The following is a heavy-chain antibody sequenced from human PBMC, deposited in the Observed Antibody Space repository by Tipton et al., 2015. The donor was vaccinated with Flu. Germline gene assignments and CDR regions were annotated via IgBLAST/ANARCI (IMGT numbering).Heavy chain of an antibody. D-gene: IGHD6-19*01. CDR1: GVSISSRTYY. CDR3: VRAPPEDRSGWYFDS. V-gene: IGHV4-39*07. Sequence: TLSLTCTVSGVSISSRTYYWGWVRQPPGKGLEWIGSIFYNGNTNSNPSLKSRVTMSVDTSKNQFSLNLTSVTAADAAVYCCVRAPPEDRSGWYFDSWGQGTLVAVSS. CDR2: IFYNGNT. J-gene: IGHJ4*02.